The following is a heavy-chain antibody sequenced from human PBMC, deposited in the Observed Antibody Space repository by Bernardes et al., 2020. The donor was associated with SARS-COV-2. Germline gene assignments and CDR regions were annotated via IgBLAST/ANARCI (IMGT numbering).Heavy chain of an antibody. J-gene: IGHJ6*03. Sequence: QPPGKGLEWIGEINHSGSTNYNPSLKSRVTISVDTSKNQFSLKLSSVTAADTAVYYCARGRRFTRVPDIVVVPAASYYMDVWGKGTTVTVSS. D-gene: IGHD2-2*01. V-gene: IGHV4-34*01. CDR2: INHSGST. CDR3: ARGRRFTRVPDIVVVPAASYYMDV.